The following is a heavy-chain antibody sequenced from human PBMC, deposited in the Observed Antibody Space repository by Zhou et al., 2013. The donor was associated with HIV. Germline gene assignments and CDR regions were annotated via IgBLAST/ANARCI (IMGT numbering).Heavy chain of an antibody. V-gene: IGHV1-2*02. D-gene: IGHD2-21*01. CDR1: GYTFTGNY. J-gene: IGHJ1*01. CDR2: MNANSGGT. Sequence: QVQLVQSGAEVKKPGASVKVSCKASGYTFTGNYMHWVRQAPGQGLEWMGWMNANSGGTKYAQKFQGRVTMTRDTSISTAYMEVSRLRFDDTAVYYCVRTAYCETDPCKGWVFPHWGQGTPVIVSS. CDR3: VRTAYCETDPCKGWVFPH.